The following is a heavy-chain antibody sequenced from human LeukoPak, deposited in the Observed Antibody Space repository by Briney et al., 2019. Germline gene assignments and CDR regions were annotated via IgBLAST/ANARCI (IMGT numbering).Heavy chain of an antibody. J-gene: IGHJ4*02. CDR2: ISDNA. D-gene: IGHD3-22*01. CDR1: GFTLSSYA. CDR3: VKAIRPFNSGNYYSCLDY. V-gene: IGHV3-23*01. Sequence: GGSLRLSCAASGFTLSSYAMSWVRQTPGKGLEWVSTISDNAYYADSVKGRFTISRGNSKNTLHLQMNSLRAEDTALYYCVKAIRPFNSGNYYSCLDYWGQGSLVTVSS.